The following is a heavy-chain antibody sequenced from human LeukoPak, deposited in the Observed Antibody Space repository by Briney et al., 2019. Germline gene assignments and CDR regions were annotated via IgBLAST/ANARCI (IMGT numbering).Heavy chain of an antibody. CDR2: IYYSGST. D-gene: IGHD6-19*01. J-gene: IGHJ4*02. CDR3: ARLALYSSGWLVDY. V-gene: IGHV4-59*08. Sequence: SETLSLACNVSGGSINSYYWSWIRQPPGKGLEWIGYIYYSGSTNYNPSLKSRVTISVDTSKNQFSLKLSSVTAADTAVYYCARLALYSSGWLVDYWGQGTLVTVSS. CDR1: GGSINSYY.